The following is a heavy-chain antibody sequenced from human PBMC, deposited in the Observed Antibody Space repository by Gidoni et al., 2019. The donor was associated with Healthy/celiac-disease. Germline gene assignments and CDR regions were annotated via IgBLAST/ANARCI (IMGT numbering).Heavy chain of an antibody. V-gene: IGHV3-21*01. Sequence: EVQLVESGGGLVKPGGSLRLSCAASGFRFSSYSLNWVRQAPGKGLEWVSSISSSSSYIYYADSVKGRFTISRDNAKNSLYLQMNSLRAEDTAVYYCARDTPPSDTYYDFWSGYLADRYYFDYWGQGTLVTVSS. D-gene: IGHD3-3*01. CDR1: GFRFSSYS. J-gene: IGHJ4*02. CDR3: ARDTPPSDTYYDFWSGYLADRYYFDY. CDR2: ISSSSSYI.